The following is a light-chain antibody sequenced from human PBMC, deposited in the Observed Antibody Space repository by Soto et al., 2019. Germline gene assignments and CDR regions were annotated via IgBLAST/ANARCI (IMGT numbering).Light chain of an antibody. CDR3: SATDDRLGGPV. Sequence: QSVLTQPPSASGTPGQRVTISCSGSYSNIETNYVYWYQHVPGGAPKLLIYTNDKRSSGVPDRFSASKSGTSASLAISGPRAEDEADYFCSATDDRLGGPVFGGGTKVTVL. J-gene: IGLJ3*02. CDR1: YSNIETNY. CDR2: TND. V-gene: IGLV1-47*02.